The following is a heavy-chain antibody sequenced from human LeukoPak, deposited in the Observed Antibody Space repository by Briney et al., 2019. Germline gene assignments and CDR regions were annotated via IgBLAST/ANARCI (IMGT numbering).Heavy chain of an antibody. J-gene: IGHJ4*02. V-gene: IGHV1-2*02. CDR2: INPKSGGT. CDR3: AREAVDSNSFDY. D-gene: IGHD4-23*01. Sequence: ASVKVSCKASGCIFTDYYVHWVRQAPGQGLEWMGWINPKSGGTIYAQKLQGRVTMTRDTPITTAYMELSRLTSDDTAIYYCAREAVDSNSFDYWGQETLVTVSS. CDR1: GCIFTDYY.